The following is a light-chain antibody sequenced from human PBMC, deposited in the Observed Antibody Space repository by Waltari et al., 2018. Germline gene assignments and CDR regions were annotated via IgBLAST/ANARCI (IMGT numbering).Light chain of an antibody. CDR3: AAWDDSLNGWV. V-gene: IGLV1-44*01. Sequence: QSVLTQPPSASGTPGQRVTISCSGSSSNIGSNTVNWYQQLPGTAPKLLIYNNDQRPSGVPDRFSGSKSGTSASLAISGLQSEDEADYYCAAWDDSLNGWVFGGGTKLIVL. CDR2: NND. CDR1: SSNIGSNT. J-gene: IGLJ3*02.